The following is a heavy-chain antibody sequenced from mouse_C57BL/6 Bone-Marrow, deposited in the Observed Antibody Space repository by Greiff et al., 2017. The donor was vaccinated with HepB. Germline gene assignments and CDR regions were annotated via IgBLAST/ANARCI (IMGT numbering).Heavy chain of an antibody. V-gene: IGHV1-19*01. CDR3: ARWGYYGSSYGYFDV. CDR1: GYTFTDYY. Sequence: VQLQQSGPVLVKPGASVKMSCKASGYTFTDYYMNWGKRSLGKSLPWFGVINPYNGGTSYNQKFKGNATMTVDKSSSTAYMELNSLTSEDSAVYYCARWGYYGSSYGYFDVWGTGTTVTVSS. J-gene: IGHJ1*03. CDR2: INPYNGGT. D-gene: IGHD1-1*01.